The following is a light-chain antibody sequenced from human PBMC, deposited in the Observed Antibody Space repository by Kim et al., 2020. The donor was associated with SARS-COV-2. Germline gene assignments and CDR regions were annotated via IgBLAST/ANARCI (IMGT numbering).Light chain of an antibody. Sequence: LSPGERATLSCRASQSVTGNYLGWYQQRPGQAPRLLIYGASTRATGIPDRFSGSGSGTDFTLTISRLESEEFAVYYCHHFDNSLYTFGQGTKLEI. CDR1: QSVTGNY. CDR3: HHFDNSLYT. CDR2: GAS. V-gene: IGKV3-20*01. J-gene: IGKJ2*01.